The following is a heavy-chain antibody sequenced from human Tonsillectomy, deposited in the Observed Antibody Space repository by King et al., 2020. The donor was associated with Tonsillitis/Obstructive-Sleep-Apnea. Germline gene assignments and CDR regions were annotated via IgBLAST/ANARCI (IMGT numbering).Heavy chain of an antibody. CDR2: ISAYNGNT. CDR3: ARIGRYCSRTSCRYNWFDP. V-gene: IGHV1-18*01. J-gene: IGHJ5*02. D-gene: IGHD2-2*01. Sequence: VQLVESGAEVKKPGASVKVSCKASGYTFTSYGISWVRQAPGQGLEWMGWISAYNGNTNYAQKLQGRVTMTTDTSTSTAYMELRSLRSDDTAVYYCARIGRYCSRTSCRYNWFDPWGQGTLVTVSS. CDR1: GYTFTSYG.